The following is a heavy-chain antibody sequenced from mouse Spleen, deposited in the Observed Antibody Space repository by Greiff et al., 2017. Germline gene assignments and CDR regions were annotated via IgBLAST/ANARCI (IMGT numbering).Heavy chain of an antibody. J-gene: IGHJ1*01. V-gene: IGHV5-17*02. Sequence: EVHLVESGGGLVQPGGSRKLSCAASGFTFSSYGMHWVRQTPEKGLEWVAYISSGSSTIYYADTVKGRFTISRDNPKNTLFLQMTSLRSEDTAMYYCASALGYFDVWGAGTTVTVSS. CDR2: ISSGSSTI. CDR3: ASALGYFDV. CDR1: GFTFSSYG.